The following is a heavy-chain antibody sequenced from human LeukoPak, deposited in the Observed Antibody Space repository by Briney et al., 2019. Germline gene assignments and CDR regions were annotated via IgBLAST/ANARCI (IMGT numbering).Heavy chain of an antibody. CDR3: ARHSPYPQSKYYFYY. V-gene: IGHV6-1*01. CDR2: TYYRSKWSY. CDR1: GDSVSTINGA. Sequence: SQTLSLTCGISGDSVSTINGAWNWVRQSPSRGLEWLGRTYYRSKWSYDYAVSVQGRITINPDTSKNQFSLQLSSVTPEDTAVYYCARHSPYPQSKYYFYYWGQGTLVTVSS. J-gene: IGHJ4*02. D-gene: IGHD1-26*01.